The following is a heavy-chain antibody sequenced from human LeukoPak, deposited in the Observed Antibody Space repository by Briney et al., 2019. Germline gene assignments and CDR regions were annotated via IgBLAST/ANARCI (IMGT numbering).Heavy chain of an antibody. CDR3: ARGPGVRIAY. V-gene: IGHV3-21*01. Sequence: GGSLRLSCAASGFTFSSYSMNWVRQAPGKGLEWVSSISSSSSSIYYADSVKGRFTISRDNAKNSLYLQMNSLRAEDTAVYYRARGPGVRIAYWGQGTLVTVSS. CDR2: ISSSSSSI. D-gene: IGHD1-14*01. J-gene: IGHJ4*02. CDR1: GFTFSSYS.